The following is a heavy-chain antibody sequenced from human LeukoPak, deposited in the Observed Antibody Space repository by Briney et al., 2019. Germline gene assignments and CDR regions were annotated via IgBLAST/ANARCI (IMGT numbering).Heavy chain of an antibody. V-gene: IGHV4-61*08. Sequence: SGPTLVNPTQTLTLTCTFSGFSLSASGVGLGWIRQPPGKGLEWIGYIYDSGSTNYNPSLKSRVTISVDTSKNQFSLKLNSVTAADTAVYFCARGACSGGTCHWGYFDSWGQGTLVSVSS. CDR1: GFSLSASGVG. J-gene: IGHJ4*02. CDR2: IYDSGST. D-gene: IGHD2-15*01. CDR3: ARGACSGGTCHWGYFDS.